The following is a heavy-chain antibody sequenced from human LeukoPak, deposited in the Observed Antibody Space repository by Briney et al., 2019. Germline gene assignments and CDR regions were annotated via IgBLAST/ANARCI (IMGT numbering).Heavy chain of an antibody. Sequence: SETLSLTCTVSGGSISSYYWSWIRQPPGKGLEWIGYIYYSGSTNYNPSLKSRVTISVDTSKNQFSLKLSSVTAADTAVYYCARQTSGYLGWFGPWGQGTLVTVSS. CDR3: ARQTSGYLGWFGP. CDR1: GGSISSYY. V-gene: IGHV4-59*08. CDR2: IYYSGST. D-gene: IGHD5-12*01. J-gene: IGHJ5*02.